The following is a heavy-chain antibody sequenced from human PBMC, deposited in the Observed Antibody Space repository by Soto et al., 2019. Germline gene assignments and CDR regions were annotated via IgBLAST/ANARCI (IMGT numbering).Heavy chain of an antibody. CDR1: GFTFSSYA. D-gene: IGHD3-22*01. J-gene: IGHJ6*02. CDR3: AKDYYRNLYGMDV. CDR2: ISYDGSNK. Sequence: GGSLRLSCAASGFTFSSYAMHWVRQAPGKGLEWVAVISYDGSNKYYADSVKGRFTISRDNSKNTLYLQMNSLRAEDTAVYYCAKDYYRNLYGMDVWGQGTTVTVSS. V-gene: IGHV3-30*04.